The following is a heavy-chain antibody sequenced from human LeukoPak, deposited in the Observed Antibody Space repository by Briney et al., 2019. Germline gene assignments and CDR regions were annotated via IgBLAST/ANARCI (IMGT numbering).Heavy chain of an antibody. CDR1: EFTFSIYA. D-gene: IGHD3-10*01. CDR2: ISASGGKT. V-gene: IGHV3-23*01. CDR3: AKGRDSGSFSYFDL. J-gene: IGHJ2*01. Sequence: GGSLRLSCAASEFTFSIYAMIWVRQAPGKGLEWVSSISASGGKTYYADSVKGRFTISRDNSKNTLYLQMNSLRAEDTAVYYCAKGRDSGSFSYFDLWGRGTLVTVSS.